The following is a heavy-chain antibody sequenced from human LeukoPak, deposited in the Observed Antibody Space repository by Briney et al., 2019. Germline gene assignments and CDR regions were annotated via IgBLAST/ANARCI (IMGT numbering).Heavy chain of an antibody. CDR3: ARGASARQDF. J-gene: IGHJ4*02. V-gene: IGHV3-23*01. Sequence: GGSLRLSCAASGFTFSSYAMSWVRQAPGKGLEWVSGISGSDGSTYHADSVKGRFTISRDNAKNTLYLQMDGLRADDTAVYYCARGASARQDFWGQGTLVTVSS. CDR1: GFTFSSYA. CDR2: ISGSDGST. D-gene: IGHD2-2*01.